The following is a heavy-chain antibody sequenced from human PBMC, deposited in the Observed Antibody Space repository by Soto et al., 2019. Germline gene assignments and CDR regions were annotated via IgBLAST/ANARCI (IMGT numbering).Heavy chain of an antibody. CDR1: GGSISSSSYY. J-gene: IGHJ6*02. CDR3: ARRCSGGSCHNYYYFGMDV. V-gene: IGHV4-39*01. CDR2: IYYSGST. Sequence: SSETLSLTCTVSGGSISSSSYYWGWIRQPPGKGLEWIGSIYYSGSTYYNPSLKSRVTISVGTSKNQFSLKLSSVTAADTAVYYCARRCSGGSCHNYYYFGMDVWGQGTTVTVSS. D-gene: IGHD2-15*01.